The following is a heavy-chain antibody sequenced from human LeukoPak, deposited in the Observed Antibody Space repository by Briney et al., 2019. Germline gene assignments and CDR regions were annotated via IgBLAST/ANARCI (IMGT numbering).Heavy chain of an antibody. J-gene: IGHJ6*02. CDR1: GFTFSAFG. V-gene: IGHV3-23*01. CDR2: ITKSGDST. CDR3: TKDYCGKFCSAV. D-gene: IGHD3-9*01. Sequence: PGVSLRLSCAASGFTFSAFGMNWVRQAPGKGLEWVSTITKSGDSTYYVDSVKGRFTISRDNSKNTLYLQMNSLRAEDTAKYYCTKDYCGKFCSAVWGQGTTVTVSS.